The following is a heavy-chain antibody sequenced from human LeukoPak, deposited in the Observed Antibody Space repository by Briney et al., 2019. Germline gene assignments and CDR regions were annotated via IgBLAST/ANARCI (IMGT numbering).Heavy chain of an antibody. V-gene: IGHV1-3*01. D-gene: IGHD7-27*01. CDR1: GYTFTSYA. CDR3: AREPSRNWGLRGDWYFDL. CDR2: INAGNGNT. Sequence: ASVKVSCKASGYTFTSYAMHWVRQAPRQRLEWMGWINAGNGNTKYSQKFQGRVTITRDTSASTAYMELSSLRSEDTAVYYCAREPSRNWGLRGDWYFDLWGRGTLVTVSS. J-gene: IGHJ2*01.